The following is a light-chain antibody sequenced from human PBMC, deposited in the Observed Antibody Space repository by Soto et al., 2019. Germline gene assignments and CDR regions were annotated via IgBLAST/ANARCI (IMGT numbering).Light chain of an antibody. CDR3: SAYTSSSTWV. J-gene: IGLJ3*02. Sequence: QSALTQPASVYGSPGQSITISCTGTSSDVGGYNYVSWYHQHPGNAPKLMIYEVSNRPSGVSNRFSGSKSGNTASLTSSGLQAEDEADYYGSAYTSSSTWVFGGGTKLTVL. V-gene: IGLV2-14*01. CDR2: EVS. CDR1: SSDVGGYNY.